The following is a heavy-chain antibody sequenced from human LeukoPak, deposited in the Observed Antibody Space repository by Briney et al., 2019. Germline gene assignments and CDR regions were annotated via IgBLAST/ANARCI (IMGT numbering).Heavy chain of an antibody. D-gene: IGHD4-17*01. CDR3: ARKLGVYDYGDPIDY. J-gene: IGHJ4*02. CDR2: IWYDGSNK. Sequence: GRSLRLSCAASGFTFSSYGMHWVRQAPGKGLEWVAVIWYDGSNKYYADSVKGRFTISRDNSKNTLYLQMNSLRAEDTAVYYCARKLGVYDYGDPIDYWGQGTLVTVSS. V-gene: IGHV3-33*01. CDR1: GFTFSSYG.